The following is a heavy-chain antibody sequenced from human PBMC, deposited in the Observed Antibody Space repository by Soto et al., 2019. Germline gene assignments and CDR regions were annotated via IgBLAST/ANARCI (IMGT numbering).Heavy chain of an antibody. V-gene: IGHV4-59*01. Sequence: PSETLSLTCTVSGTSIISYYWSWIRQPPGKGLEWIANIHYSGTTNYNPYLASRVTLSVDTSKNQSSLKMTSVTAADRAMYFCARYNSYAIDYWGRGTLVTVSS. D-gene: IGHD2-8*01. CDR1: GTSIISYY. CDR2: IHYSGTT. J-gene: IGHJ4*02. CDR3: ARYNSYAIDY.